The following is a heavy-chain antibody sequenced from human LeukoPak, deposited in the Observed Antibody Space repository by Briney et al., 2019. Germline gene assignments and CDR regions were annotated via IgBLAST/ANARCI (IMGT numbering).Heavy chain of an antibody. CDR3: TTSSHGDCSGGSCYYFDY. V-gene: IGHV3-21*01. Sequence: GGSLRLSCAGSGFTFRSYSMNWVRQAPGKGLEWVSSISSGSTYIYRADSLKGRFTTSRDNAKNTLYLQMNSLRAEDTAVYDCTTSSHGDCSGGSCYYFDYWGQGTLVTVSS. D-gene: IGHD2-15*01. CDR1: GFTFRSYS. J-gene: IGHJ4*02. CDR2: ISSGSTYI.